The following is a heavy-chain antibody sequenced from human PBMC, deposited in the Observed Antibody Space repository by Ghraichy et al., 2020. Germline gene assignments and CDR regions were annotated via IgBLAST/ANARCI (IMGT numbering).Heavy chain of an antibody. CDR3: ARKFRDYGTDV. Sequence: GGSLRLSCAASGFTFSTYDMLWVRQATGQGLEWVSSINPTGGTFYADSVKGRFTISRENAKNSLYLQMNSLRAGDTAVYYCARKFRDYGTDVWGHGTTVTVSS. J-gene: IGHJ6*02. CDR2: INPTGGT. CDR1: GFTFSTYD. V-gene: IGHV3-13*01.